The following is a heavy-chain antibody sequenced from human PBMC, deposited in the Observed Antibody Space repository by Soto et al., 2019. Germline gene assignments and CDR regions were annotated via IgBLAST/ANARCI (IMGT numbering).Heavy chain of an antibody. D-gene: IGHD6-25*01. Sequence: SETLSLTCTFSGGSISSGDYYWSWIRQPPWNGLEWIGYIYYSGSTYYNPSLKSRVTISVDTSKNQFSLNLSSVTAADTAVYSCARVSSATGGPYGMDVWGRGHTVTVSS. CDR2: IYYSGST. J-gene: IGHJ6*02. CDR1: GGSISSGDYY. V-gene: IGHV4-30-4*01. CDR3: ARVSSATGGPYGMDV.